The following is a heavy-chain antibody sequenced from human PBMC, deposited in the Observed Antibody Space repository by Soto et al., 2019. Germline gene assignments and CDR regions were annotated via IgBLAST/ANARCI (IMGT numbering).Heavy chain of an antibody. D-gene: IGHD2-15*01. V-gene: IGHV1-3*01. Sequence: ASVKVSCKASGYTFTSYAMHWVRQAPGQRLEWMGWINAGNGNTKYSQKFQGRVTITRDTSASTAYMELSSLRSEDTAVYYCARDQDGGHCSGGSCYWGGFDYWGQGTLVTVS. J-gene: IGHJ4*02. CDR3: ARDQDGGHCSGGSCYWGGFDY. CDR2: INAGNGNT. CDR1: GYTFTSYA.